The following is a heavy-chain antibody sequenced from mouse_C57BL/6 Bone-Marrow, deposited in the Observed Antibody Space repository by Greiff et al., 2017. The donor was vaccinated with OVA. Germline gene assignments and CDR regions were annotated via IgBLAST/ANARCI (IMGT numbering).Heavy chain of an antibody. V-gene: IGHV1-82*01. J-gene: IGHJ1*03. CDR2: IYPGDGDT. Sequence: VKLVESGPELVKPGASVKISCKASGYAFSSSWMNWVKQRPGKGLEWIGRIYPGDGDTNYNGKFKGKATLTADKSSSTAYMQLSSLTSEDSAVYFCARSLGSDWYFDVWGTGTTVTVSS. CDR3: ARSLGSDWYFDV. D-gene: IGHD1-1*02. CDR1: GYAFSSSW.